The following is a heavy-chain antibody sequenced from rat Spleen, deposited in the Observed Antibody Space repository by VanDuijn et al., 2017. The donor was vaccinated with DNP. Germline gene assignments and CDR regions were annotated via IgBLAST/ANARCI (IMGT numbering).Heavy chain of an antibody. D-gene: IGHD1-12*01. V-gene: IGHV5-7*01. Sequence: EVQLVESGGGLVQPGRSLKLSCVASGFTFSDHNMAWVRQAPKKGLEWVATISFDGRSTFYRDSVRGRVTISRENAKSVLFLEMGSLRSEDTATYYCERHDYDLPNVFYGMDVGGQELSFIFSP. CDR2: ISFDGRST. J-gene: IGHJ4*01. CDR3: ERHDYDLPNVFYGMDV. CDR1: GFTFSDHN.